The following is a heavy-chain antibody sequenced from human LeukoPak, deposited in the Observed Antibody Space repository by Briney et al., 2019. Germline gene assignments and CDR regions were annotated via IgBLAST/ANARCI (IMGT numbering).Heavy chain of an antibody. V-gene: IGHV3-11*06. CDR3: ARSNWFDP. Sequence: PGGSLTLPCALSGFTFSVYYMSWLRQAPGKGLEWGSYISSTSTYTNYADSVKARFTISRDNAKNSLYLQMNRPTAENTAVYLCARSNWFDPWGQGTLVTVSS. J-gene: IGHJ5*02. CDR1: GFTFSVYY. CDR2: ISSTSTYT.